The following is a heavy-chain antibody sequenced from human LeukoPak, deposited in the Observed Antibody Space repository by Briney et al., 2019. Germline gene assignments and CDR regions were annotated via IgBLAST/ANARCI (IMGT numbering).Heavy chain of an antibody. V-gene: IGHV4-59*08. CDR1: GGSISSYY. D-gene: IGHD4-17*01. Sequence: SETLSLTCTVSGGSISSYYWSWIRQPPGKGLEWIGYIHHSGSTNYNPSLKSRVTISADTSKNQFSLNLTSVTAADTAVYYCARQVGARESDYWGQGTLVTVSS. J-gene: IGHJ4*02. CDR2: IHHSGST. CDR3: ARQVGARESDY.